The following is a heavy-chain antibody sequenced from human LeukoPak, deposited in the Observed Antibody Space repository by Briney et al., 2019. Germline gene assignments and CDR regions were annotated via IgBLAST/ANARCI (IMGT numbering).Heavy chain of an antibody. CDR2: ISYDGTNQ. CDR3: AKDDTMIGVLYYFDY. D-gene: IGHD3-22*01. V-gene: IGHV3-30*18. Sequence: PGRSLRLSCAASGFTFSNYGMHWVRQAPGKGLEWVAVISYDGTNQYYADSVKGRFTISRDNSKNTLYLRMNSLRAEDTAVYYCAKDDTMIGVLYYFDYWGQGTLVTVSS. J-gene: IGHJ4*02. CDR1: GFTFSNYG.